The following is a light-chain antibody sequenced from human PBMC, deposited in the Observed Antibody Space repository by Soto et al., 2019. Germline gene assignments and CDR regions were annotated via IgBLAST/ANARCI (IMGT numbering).Light chain of an antibody. Sequence: QPVLTQPPSVSGAPGQRVTISCTGSSSNIGAGHDVHWYQQLPGTAPKLLIYGNSNRPSGVPDRFSGSKSGTSASLTITGLQAEDEADYYCQSYDSSLSALFGGGTKLTVL. J-gene: IGLJ3*02. V-gene: IGLV1-40*01. CDR3: QSYDSSLSAL. CDR2: GNS. CDR1: SSNIGAGHD.